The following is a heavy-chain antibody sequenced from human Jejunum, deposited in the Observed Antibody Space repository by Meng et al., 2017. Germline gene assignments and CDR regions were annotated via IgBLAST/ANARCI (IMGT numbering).Heavy chain of an antibody. CDR1: GYRFATYY. CDR2: VNPNTGGT. J-gene: IGHJ6*02. CDR3: ARGHNSKFGTDFQYGFDA. V-gene: IGHV1-2*05. D-gene: IGHD1-7*01. Sequence: ASVKVSCKASGYRFATYYIHWLRQAPGQGLEWMGRVNPNTGGTNYVQRLQGRVAMAKDTSIATVYLELTSLTSADTGVYYCARGHNSKFGTDFQYGFDAWGQGTTVTVSS.